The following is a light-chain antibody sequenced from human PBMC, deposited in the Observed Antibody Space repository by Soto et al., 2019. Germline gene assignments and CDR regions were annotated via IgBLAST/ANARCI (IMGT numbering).Light chain of an antibody. CDR3: QQSYSTPWT. CDR1: QSISSY. Sequence: DIQMTQSPSTLSGSVGDRVTITCLASQSISSYLNWYQQKPGKAPKLLIYAASSLQSGVPSRFSGSGSGTDFTLTISSLQPEDFATYYCQQSYSTPWTFGQGTKVDIK. J-gene: IGKJ1*01. CDR2: AAS. V-gene: IGKV1-39*01.